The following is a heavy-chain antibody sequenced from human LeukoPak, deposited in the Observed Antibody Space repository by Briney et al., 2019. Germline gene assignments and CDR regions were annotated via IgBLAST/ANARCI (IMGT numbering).Heavy chain of an antibody. J-gene: IGHJ4*02. D-gene: IGHD6-19*01. CDR2: INPNSGGT. Sequence: ASVNVSCKASGYTFTGYYMHWVQQAPGQGLEWMGWINPNSGGTNYAQKLQGRVTMTTDTSTSTAYMELRSLRSDDTAVYYCARGTVAGPNGLDYWGQGTLVTVSS. CDR1: GYTFTGYY. CDR3: ARGTVAGPNGLDY. V-gene: IGHV1-2*02.